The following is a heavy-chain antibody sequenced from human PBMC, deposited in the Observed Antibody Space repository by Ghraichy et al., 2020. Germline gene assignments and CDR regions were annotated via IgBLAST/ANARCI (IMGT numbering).Heavy chain of an antibody. V-gene: IGHV4-34*01. J-gene: IGHJ4*02. CDR3: ARMKDILTGSYTHRPYSFDF. Sequence: SQTLSLTCAVYGGSFRGYYWSWIRHSPGKGLVWIGDINHSGSTNYNPSLKRRVTISVDTSKNQFSLKMRSVTAADTSVYFCARMKDILTGSYTHRPYSFDFWGQGTLVAVSS. CDR2: INHSGST. D-gene: IGHD3-9*01. CDR1: GGSFRGYY.